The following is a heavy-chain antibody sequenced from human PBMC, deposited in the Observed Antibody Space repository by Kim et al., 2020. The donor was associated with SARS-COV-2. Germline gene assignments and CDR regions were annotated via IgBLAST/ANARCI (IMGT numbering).Heavy chain of an antibody. CDR1: GYTFTSYA. D-gene: IGHD3-10*01. CDR3: ARDGYYYGSGSYYFDY. Sequence: ASVKVSCKASGYTFTSYAMHWVRQAPGQRLEWMGWINAGNGNTKYSQKFQGRVTITRDTSASTAYMELSSLRSEDTAVYYCARDGYYYGSGSYYFDYWGQGTLVTVSS. CDR2: INAGNGNT. J-gene: IGHJ4*02. V-gene: IGHV1-3*01.